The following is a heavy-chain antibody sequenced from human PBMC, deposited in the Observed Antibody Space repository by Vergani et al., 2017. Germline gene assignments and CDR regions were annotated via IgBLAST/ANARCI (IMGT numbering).Heavy chain of an antibody. Sequence: QVKLHDSFPGLVKPSETLSLTCTVSGASVNSYYWSWIRQPPGKGLEWMGYVSFRGDTLYDPSVKGRMTISLNTSSNQVSLYLNSVTAADTADYYCARYRIYYGAGSPDYWVQGTLVTVSS. CDR3: ARYRIYYGAGSPDY. V-gene: IGHV4-59*02. CDR1: GASVNSYY. CDR2: VSFRGDT. D-gene: IGHD3-10*01. J-gene: IGHJ4*02.